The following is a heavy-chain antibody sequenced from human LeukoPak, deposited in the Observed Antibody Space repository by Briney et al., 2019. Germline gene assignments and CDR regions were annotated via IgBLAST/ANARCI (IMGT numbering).Heavy chain of an antibody. V-gene: IGHV3-23*01. J-gene: IGHJ4*02. Sequence: GGSLRLSCAASGFTFSNFAMSWVRQAPGKGLEWVSAVSGGGSTYYADSVKGRFTISRDNSRNTVYLQMNSLRAEDTVVYFCAKGKDPDNWGQGTLVTVSS. CDR1: GFTFSNFA. CDR2: VSGGGST. CDR3: AKGKDPDN.